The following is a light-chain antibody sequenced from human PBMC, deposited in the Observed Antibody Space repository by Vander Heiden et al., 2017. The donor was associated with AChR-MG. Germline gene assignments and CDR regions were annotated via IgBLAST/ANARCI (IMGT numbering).Light chain of an antibody. CDR1: SSNIGAGYD. CDR2: ANS. V-gene: IGLV1-40*01. CDR3: QSYDSSLSGYV. J-gene: IGLJ1*01. Sequence: QSVLTQPPPVSGAPGQRVTVSCTGSSSNIGAGYDVHWYQQLPGTAPKLLLYANSNRPSGVPDRFSGSKSGASASLAITGLQAEDEADYYCQSYDSSLSGYVFGTGTKVTVL.